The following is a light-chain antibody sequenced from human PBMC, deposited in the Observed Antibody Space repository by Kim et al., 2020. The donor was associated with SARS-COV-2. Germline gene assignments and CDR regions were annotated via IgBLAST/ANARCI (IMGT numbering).Light chain of an antibody. V-gene: IGKV1-5*03. Sequence: SATIGDRVSLTFLASQSLGDWLAWYQQKPGKAPNLLIYQASILESGVPSRFSGSGSGTEFTLTISSLQPDDFATYYCQLYNRFPYSFGQGTKLEI. CDR1: QSLGDW. J-gene: IGKJ2*03. CDR2: QAS. CDR3: QLYNRFPYS.